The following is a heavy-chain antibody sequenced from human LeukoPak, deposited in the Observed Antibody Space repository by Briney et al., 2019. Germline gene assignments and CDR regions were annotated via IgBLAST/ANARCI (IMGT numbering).Heavy chain of an antibody. CDR2: INHSGST. CDR1: GGSFSGYY. J-gene: IGHJ4*02. V-gene: IGHV4-34*01. CDR3: ARGRGGLRGYFDY. D-gene: IGHD4-17*01. Sequence: PSETLSLTCAVYGGSFSGYYWSWIRQPPGKGLEWIGEINHSGSTNYNPSLKSRVTISVDTSKNQFSLKLSSVTAADTAVYYCARGRGGLRGYFDYWGQGTLLSVSS.